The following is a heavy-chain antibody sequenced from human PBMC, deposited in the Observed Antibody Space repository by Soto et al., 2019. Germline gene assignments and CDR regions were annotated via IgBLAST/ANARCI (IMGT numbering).Heavy chain of an antibody. CDR3: ARHRIEVVWRGFDF. D-gene: IGHD3-10*01. Sequence: SETLSLTCTVSTDSSSFTNSYWGWIRQPPGKGLQWIGSSSYNGGTFYNPSLKGRVVISFDTSKKQSSLQVTSVTAADTAVYFCARHRIEVVWRGFDFWGQGSPVTVSS. CDR1: TDSSSFTNSY. V-gene: IGHV4-39*01. J-gene: IGHJ4*02. CDR2: SSYNGGT.